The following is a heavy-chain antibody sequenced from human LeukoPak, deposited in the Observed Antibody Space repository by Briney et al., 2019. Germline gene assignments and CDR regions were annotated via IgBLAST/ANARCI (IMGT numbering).Heavy chain of an antibody. CDR3: AKDIAYSSGFHAFDI. V-gene: IGHV3-23*01. CDR1: GFTFSSYP. Sequence: GGSLRLSCAASGFTFSSYPMAWVCQAPGKGLELVSAFSGSGGSTYYADSVKGRFTISRDNSKNTLYLQMNSLRAEDTAVYYCAKDIAYSSGFHAFDIWGQGTMVTVSS. CDR2: FSGSGGST. J-gene: IGHJ3*02. D-gene: IGHD6-19*01.